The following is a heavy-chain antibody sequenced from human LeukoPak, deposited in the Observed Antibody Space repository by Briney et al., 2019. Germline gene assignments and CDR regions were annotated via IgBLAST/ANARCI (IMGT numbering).Heavy chain of an antibody. J-gene: IGHJ4*02. CDR3: ARGATMATRHLDY. CDR2: ISGGSSDI. V-gene: IGHV3-21*01. D-gene: IGHD4-23*01. CDR1: GFTFSSYW. Sequence: GGPLRLSCAASGFTFSSYWMTWVRQAPGKGLEWVSIISGGSSDIHYADSVKGRFTISRDNAKNSLYLQMNSLRVEDTAVYYCARGATMATRHLDYWSQGTLVTVSS.